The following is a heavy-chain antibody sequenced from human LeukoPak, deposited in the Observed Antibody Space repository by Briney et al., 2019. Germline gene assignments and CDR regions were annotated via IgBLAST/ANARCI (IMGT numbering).Heavy chain of an antibody. V-gene: IGHV3-30*02. D-gene: IGHD2-2*01. CDR2: IRYDGSNK. CDR1: GFTFSSYG. J-gene: IGHJ4*02. CDR3: AKVPKGRYCSSTSCYYNLDY. Sequence: GGSLRLYCAASGFTFSSYGMHWVRKAPGKGLAWVAFIRYDGSNKYYADYVKCRFTISRDNSKNTLYLQMNSLRAEDTAVYYCAKVPKGRYCSSTSCYYNLDYWGQGTLVTVSS.